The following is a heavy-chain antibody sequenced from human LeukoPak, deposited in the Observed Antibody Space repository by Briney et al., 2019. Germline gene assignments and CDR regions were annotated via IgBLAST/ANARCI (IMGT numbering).Heavy chain of an antibody. J-gene: IGHJ4*02. D-gene: IGHD3-22*01. CDR1: GFTFSSYA. CDR2: ISYDGSNK. V-gene: IGHV3-30-3*01. CDR3: ARLGSSGYLDY. Sequence: GGSLRLSCAASGFTFSSYATHWVRQAPGKGLEWVAVISYDGSNKYYADSVKGRFTISRDNSKNTLYLQMNSLRAEDTAVYYCARLGSSGYLDYWGQGTLVTVSS.